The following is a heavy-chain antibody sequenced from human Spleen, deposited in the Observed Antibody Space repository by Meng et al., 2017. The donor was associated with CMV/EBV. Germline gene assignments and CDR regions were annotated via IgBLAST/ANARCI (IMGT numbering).Heavy chain of an antibody. V-gene: IGHV3-23*01. Sequence: GESLKISCAASGFTFNNYAMSWVRQAPGKGLEWVSSLSGRSSNPYYADSVKGRFTISRDNSKNTLYLQMNSLRAEDTAVYYCARGTTYWGQGTLVTVSS. CDR3: ARGTTY. J-gene: IGHJ4*02. CDR2: LSGRSSNP. D-gene: IGHD1-1*01. CDR1: GFTFNNYA.